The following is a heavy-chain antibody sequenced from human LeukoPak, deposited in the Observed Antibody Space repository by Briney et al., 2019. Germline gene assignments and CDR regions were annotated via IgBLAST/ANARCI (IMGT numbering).Heavy chain of an antibody. D-gene: IGHD4-23*01. CDR3: ASTYGTVVTPRLYYGMDV. CDR2: INHSGST. J-gene: IGHJ6*02. V-gene: IGHV4-34*01. CDR1: GGSFSRYY. Sequence: SDTLPLTCAVYGGSFSRYYWSWLRQPPGKGLAWIGEINHSGSTNYNPSLKSRVTISVDTSKNQFSLKLSSVTAADTAVYYCASTYGTVVTPRLYYGMDVWGQGTTVTVSS.